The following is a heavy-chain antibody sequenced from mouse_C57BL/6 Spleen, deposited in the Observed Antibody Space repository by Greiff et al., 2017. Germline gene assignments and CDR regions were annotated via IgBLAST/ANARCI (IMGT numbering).Heavy chain of an antibody. CDR1: GYAFSSSW. CDR2: IYPGDGDT. J-gene: IGHJ4*01. Sequence: QVHVKQSGPELVKPGASVKISCKASGYAFSSSWMNWVKQRPGKGLEGIGRIYPGDGDTNYNGKFKGKATLTADKSSSTAYMQLSSLTSEDSAVYFCASQNPSYYSMDYWGQGTSVTVSS. CDR3: ASQNPSYYSMDY. V-gene: IGHV1-82*01.